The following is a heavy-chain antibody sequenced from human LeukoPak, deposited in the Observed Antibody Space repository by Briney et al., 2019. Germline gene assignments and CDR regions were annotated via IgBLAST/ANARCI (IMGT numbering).Heavy chain of an antibody. Sequence: GASVKVSCKASGFTFITYGFGWVRQAPGQGLEWMGWISAYDGDTKYAQNLQGRVTMTTDTSTSTAYMELRSLRSDDTAVYYCARVYDSSAGDAFDIWGQGTMVTVSS. CDR2: ISAYDGDT. J-gene: IGHJ3*02. V-gene: IGHV1-18*01. CDR1: GFTFITYG. CDR3: ARVYDSSAGDAFDI. D-gene: IGHD3-22*01.